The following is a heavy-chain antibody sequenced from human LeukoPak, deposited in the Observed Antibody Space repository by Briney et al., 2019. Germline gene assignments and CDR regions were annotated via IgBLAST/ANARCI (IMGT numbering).Heavy chain of an antibody. Sequence: GGSLTLSCAASGFTFSAYWMHWVRHVPGKGRVWVSRIHREGTTTIYADSVKGRLTISRDNGKNTLYLHMNSLRADDTAVYYCARDSDWLLFDYWGQGTLVTVSS. J-gene: IGHJ4*02. CDR1: GFTFSAYW. V-gene: IGHV3-74*01. CDR2: IHREGTTT. CDR3: ARDSDWLLFDY. D-gene: IGHD3-9*01.